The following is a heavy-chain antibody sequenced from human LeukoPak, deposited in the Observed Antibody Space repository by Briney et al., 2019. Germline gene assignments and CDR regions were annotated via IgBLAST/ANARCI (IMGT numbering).Heavy chain of an antibody. CDR3: AKVLGYYDSSGYYQEGGFDY. J-gene: IGHJ4*02. D-gene: IGHD3-22*01. CDR1: GFTFSSYE. V-gene: IGHV3-48*03. CDR2: ISSSGTTI. Sequence: PGGSLRLSCAASGFTFSSYEMNWVRQAPGKGLEWVSYISSSGTTIYYADSVKGRFTISRDNSKNSLYLQMNSLRTEDTALYYCAKVLGYYDSSGYYQEGGFDYWGQGTLVTVSS.